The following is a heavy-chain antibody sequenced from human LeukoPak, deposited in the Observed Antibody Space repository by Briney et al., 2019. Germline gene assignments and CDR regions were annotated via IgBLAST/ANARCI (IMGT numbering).Heavy chain of an antibody. CDR1: GFTFSSYG. J-gene: IGHJ6*02. D-gene: IGHD3-10*01. Sequence: GGSLRLSCVASGFTFSSYGMHWVRQAPGKGLEWVAVISYDGNNKYYGDSVKGRFTISRDNSKNTLYLQMNSLRAEDTAVYYCAKKEEGIIYYGMDVWGQGTTVTVSS. CDR2: ISYDGNNK. V-gene: IGHV3-30*18. CDR3: AKKEEGIIYYGMDV.